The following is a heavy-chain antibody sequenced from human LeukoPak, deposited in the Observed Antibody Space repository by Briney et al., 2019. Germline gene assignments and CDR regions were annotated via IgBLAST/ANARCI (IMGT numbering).Heavy chain of an antibody. D-gene: IGHD3-22*01. Sequence: PSETLSLTCTVSGGSISYYYWSWIRQPPGKGLEWIGYIYYSGSTNYNPSLKSRVTISVDTSKNQFSLKLSSVTAADTAVYYCARGYYDSSGPGEVDYWGQGTLVTVSS. CDR1: GGSISYYY. CDR2: IYYSGST. V-gene: IGHV4-59*01. J-gene: IGHJ4*02. CDR3: ARGYYDSSGPGEVDY.